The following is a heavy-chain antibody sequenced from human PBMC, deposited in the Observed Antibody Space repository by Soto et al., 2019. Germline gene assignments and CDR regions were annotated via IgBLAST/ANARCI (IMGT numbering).Heavy chain of an antibody. CDR3: ARTRPGSRGLYYYGMDV. V-gene: IGHV1-46*01. D-gene: IGHD1-1*01. CDR2: INPSGGST. Sequence: QVQLVQSGAEVKKPGASVKVFCKASGYTFTGYYMHWVRQAPGQGLEWMGIINPSGGSTSYAQKFQGRVTMTRDTSTSTVYMELSSLRSEDTAVYYCARTRPGSRGLYYYGMDVWGQGTTVTVSS. J-gene: IGHJ6*02. CDR1: GYTFTGYY.